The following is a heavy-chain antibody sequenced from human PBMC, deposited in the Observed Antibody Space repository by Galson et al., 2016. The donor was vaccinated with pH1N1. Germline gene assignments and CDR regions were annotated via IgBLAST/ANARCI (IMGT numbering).Heavy chain of an antibody. CDR2: ITKRPEGYST. CDR1: GFTFSGYS. V-gene: IGHV3-72*01. Sequence: SLRLSCAASGFTFSGYSMDWVRQAPGKGLEWVGRITKRPEGYSTQDATSVKGRFIISRDDSKGLLYLQMNSLKTEDTAVYYCTRENHHKFDYWGQGTLVTVSS. D-gene: IGHD1-14*01. CDR3: TRENHHKFDY. J-gene: IGHJ4*02.